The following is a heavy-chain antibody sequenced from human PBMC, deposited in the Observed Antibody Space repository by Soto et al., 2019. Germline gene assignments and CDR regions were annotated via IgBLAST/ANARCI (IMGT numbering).Heavy chain of an antibody. Sequence: SETLSLTCTVSGGSISSYYLSWIRQPPGKGLEWIGYIYYSGSTNYNPSLKSRVTISVDTSKNQFSLKLSSVTAADTAVYYCARWGNDYGDYQPLDYWGQGAPVTVSS. V-gene: IGHV4-59*01. CDR3: ARWGNDYGDYQPLDY. D-gene: IGHD4-17*01. CDR1: GGSISSYY. CDR2: IYYSGST. J-gene: IGHJ4*02.